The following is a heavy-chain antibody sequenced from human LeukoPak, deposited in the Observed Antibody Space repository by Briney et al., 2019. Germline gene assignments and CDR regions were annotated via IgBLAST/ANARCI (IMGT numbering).Heavy chain of an antibody. Sequence: GGSLRLSCAASGFTFSTYSMNWVRQAPGKGLEWVSSISTSSTYTYYADSVKGRFTISRDNAKNSLYLQMNSLRAEDTAIYYCARVGHDSSGYYCHYYFDFWGQETLVTVSS. CDR1: GFTFSTYS. D-gene: IGHD3-22*01. CDR3: ARVGHDSSGYYCHYYFDF. J-gene: IGHJ4*02. V-gene: IGHV3-21*01. CDR2: ISTSSTYT.